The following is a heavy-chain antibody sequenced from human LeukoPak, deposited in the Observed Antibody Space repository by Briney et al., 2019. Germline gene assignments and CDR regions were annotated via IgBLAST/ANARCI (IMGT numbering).Heavy chain of an antibody. V-gene: IGHV3-23*01. CDR2: ISGSGGGT. Sequence: GGSLRLSCAASGFTFNSYAMSWVRQAPEKGLEWVATISGSGGGTYYADSVKGRFTISRDDSKNTLYLQMNSLRAEDTAVYYCAKESFAAGYYFDYWGQGTLVTVSS. J-gene: IGHJ4*02. CDR3: AKESFAAGYYFDY. CDR1: GFTFNSYA.